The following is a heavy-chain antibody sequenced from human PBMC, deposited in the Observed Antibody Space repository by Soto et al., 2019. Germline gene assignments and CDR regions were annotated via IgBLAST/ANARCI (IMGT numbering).Heavy chain of an antibody. V-gene: IGHV1-8*01. CDR1: GYTFTSYD. Sequence: ASVKVSCKASGYTFTSYDIHWVRQATGQGREWMGWMNPNSGNTGYAQKFQGRVTITADESTSTAYMELSSLRSEDTAVYYYARDSMSFLECLSQAPMGYYGIDVWGQRTRVTVSS. CDR2: MNPNSGNT. D-gene: IGHD3-3*01. J-gene: IGHJ6*02. CDR3: ARDSMSFLECLSQAPMGYYGIDV.